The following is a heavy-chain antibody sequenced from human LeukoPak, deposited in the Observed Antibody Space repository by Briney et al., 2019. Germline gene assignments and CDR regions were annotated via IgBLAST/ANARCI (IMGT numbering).Heavy chain of an antibody. D-gene: IGHD5-18*01. CDR2: ISYDGSNK. CDR3: ASALDGGIQLYADY. J-gene: IGHJ4*02. CDR1: GFTFSSYA. V-gene: IGHV3-30*04. Sequence: GGSLRLSCAASGFTFSSYAMHWVRQAPGKGLEWVAVISYDGSNKYYADSVKGRFTISRDNSKNTLYRQMNGLRAEDTALYYCASALDGGIQLYADYWGQGTLVTVSS.